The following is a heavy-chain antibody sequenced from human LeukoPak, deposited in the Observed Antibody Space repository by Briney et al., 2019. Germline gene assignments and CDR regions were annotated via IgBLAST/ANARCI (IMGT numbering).Heavy chain of an antibody. CDR2: INPNSGGT. V-gene: IGHV1-2*02. D-gene: IGHD3-3*01. CDR1: GYTFTGYY. J-gene: IGHJ5*02. CDR3: AVVTIFGVVNWFDP. Sequence: APVKVSCKASGYTFTGYYMHWVRQAPGQGLEWMGSINPNSGGTNYAQKFQGRVTMTRDTSISTAYMELSRLRSDDTAVYYCAVVTIFGVVNWFDPWGQGTLVTVSS.